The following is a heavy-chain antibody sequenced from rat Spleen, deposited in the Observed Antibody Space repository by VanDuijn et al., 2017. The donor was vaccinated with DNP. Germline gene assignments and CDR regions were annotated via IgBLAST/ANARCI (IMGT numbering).Heavy chain of an antibody. CDR1: GFNFYDYW. Sequence: EVKLVESGGGLMQPGRSLKLSCTASGFNFYDYWVGWVRQAPGLGLEWIGDINKDGSTIIYTPSLKDKFTISRDNAQNTLYLQMSRLGSEDTAIYYCTRGPNYGTYADYFDYWGQGVMVTVSS. D-gene: IGHD1-3*01. CDR2: INKDGSTI. V-gene: IGHV4-2*01. CDR3: TRGPNYGTYADYFDY. J-gene: IGHJ2*01.